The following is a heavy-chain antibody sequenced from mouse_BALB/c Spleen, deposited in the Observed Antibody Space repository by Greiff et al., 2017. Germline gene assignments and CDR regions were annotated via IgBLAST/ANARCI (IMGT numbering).Heavy chain of an antibody. J-gene: IGHJ3*01. D-gene: IGHD1-2*01. V-gene: IGHV5-9*03. CDR3: ARSGTTALAY. Sequence: EVKLVESGGGLVKPGGSLKLSCAASGFTFSSYTMSWVRQTPEKRLEWVATISSGGGNTYYPDSVKGRFTISRDNAKNNLYLQMSSLRSEDTALYYCARSGTTALAYWGQGTLVTVSA. CDR2: ISSGGGNT. CDR1: GFTFSSYT.